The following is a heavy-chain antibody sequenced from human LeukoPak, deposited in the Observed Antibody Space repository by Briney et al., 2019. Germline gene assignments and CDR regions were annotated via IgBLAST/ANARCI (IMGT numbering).Heavy chain of an antibody. J-gene: IGHJ5*02. V-gene: IGHV3-23*01. Sequence: GGSLRVSCAATGFTFSSYAMSWVRQAPGKGLEWVSGISGSGGSGSTYYADSVKGRFTISRDNAKNSLYLQMNSLRAEDTAVYYCAREPSWELVANWFDPWGQGTLVTVSS. D-gene: IGHD1-26*01. CDR1: GFTFSSYA. CDR3: AREPSWELVANWFDP. CDR2: ISGSGGSGST.